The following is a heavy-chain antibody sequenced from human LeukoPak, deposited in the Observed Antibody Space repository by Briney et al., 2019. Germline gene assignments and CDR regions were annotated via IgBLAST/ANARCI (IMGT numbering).Heavy chain of an antibody. V-gene: IGHV3-30*02. CDR1: GFTFGSYG. J-gene: IGHJ3*02. CDR2: IWYDGSHK. Sequence: GRSLRLSCAVSGFTFGSYGMHWVRQAPGKGLEWVAFIWYDGSHKYYADSVKGRFTISRDSSKNTVYLQMNSLRAEDTAVYYCAKDKDDAFDIWGQGTMVTVSS. CDR3: AKDKDDAFDI.